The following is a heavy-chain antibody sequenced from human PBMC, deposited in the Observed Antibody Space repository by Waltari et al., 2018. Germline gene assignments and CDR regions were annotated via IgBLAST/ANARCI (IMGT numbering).Heavy chain of an antibody. V-gene: IGHV3-53*01. D-gene: IGHD6-19*01. CDR3: ARTIAVASTWYFDV. CDR1: GFPVSRHY. CDR2: IYVAGST. Sequence: EVQVVESGGVLLQPGASLSLSCAASGFPVSRHYMPWLRQAPGKGLEWVSIIYVAGSTYYGDSVKGRFTISRDDSKNTVYLQRSGLRAEDTAVYYCARTIAVASTWYFDVWGRGTLVTVSS. J-gene: IGHJ2*01.